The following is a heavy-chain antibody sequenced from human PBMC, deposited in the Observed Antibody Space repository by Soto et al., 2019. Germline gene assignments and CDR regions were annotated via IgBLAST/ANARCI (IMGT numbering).Heavy chain of an antibody. CDR3: ARIKWGLDYYNGMDV. J-gene: IGHJ6*02. D-gene: IGHD1-26*01. CDR2: INPKTAAT. Sequence: QVQLVQSGAEVKKSGASVKVSCKASGYSFSDYFIQWVRQAPGQGLEWVAWINPKTAATNYAKKFQGRVSLTWDTSFSTAYMELTRLRPGDTAVYYCARIKWGLDYYNGMDVWGQGTTVIVSS. CDR1: GYSFSDYF. V-gene: IGHV1-2*02.